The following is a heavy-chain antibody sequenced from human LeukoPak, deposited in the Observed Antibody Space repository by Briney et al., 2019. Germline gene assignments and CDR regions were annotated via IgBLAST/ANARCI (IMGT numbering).Heavy chain of an antibody. CDR1: GGSFSGYY. Sequence: PSETLSLTCAVYGGSFSGYYWSWVRQPPGKGLEWIGEINHSGSTNYNPSLKSRVTISVHTSKNQFSLKLSSVTAADTAVYYCARAPRITIFGVVHDYWGQGTLVTVSS. J-gene: IGHJ4*02. V-gene: IGHV4-34*01. D-gene: IGHD3-3*01. CDR2: INHSGST. CDR3: ARAPRITIFGVVHDY.